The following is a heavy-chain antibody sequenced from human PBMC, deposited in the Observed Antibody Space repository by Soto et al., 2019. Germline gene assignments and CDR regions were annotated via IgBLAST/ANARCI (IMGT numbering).Heavy chain of an antibody. J-gene: IGHJ5*02. CDR2: IYHSGST. CDR3: ARDTGYSYGHNWFDP. Sequence: SETLSLTCAVSGGSISSGGYSWSWIRQPPGKGLEWIGYIYHSGSTYYNPSLKSRVTISVDRSKNQFSLRLSSVTAADTAVYYCARDTGYSYGHNWFDPWGQGTLVTVSS. CDR1: GGSISSGGYS. D-gene: IGHD5-18*01. V-gene: IGHV4-30-2*01.